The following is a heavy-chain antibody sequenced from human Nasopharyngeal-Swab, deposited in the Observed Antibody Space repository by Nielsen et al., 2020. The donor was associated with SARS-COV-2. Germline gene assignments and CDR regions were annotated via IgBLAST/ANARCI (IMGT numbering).Heavy chain of an antibody. J-gene: IGHJ6*02. CDR3: ARDKGIDFWGGLGVSGMDV. CDR1: GFTFSSYW. Sequence: GESLKISCAASGFTFSSYWMSWVRQAPGKGLEWVANIKQDGSEKYYVDSVKGRFTISRDNAKNSLYLQMNSLRAEDTAVYYCARDKGIDFWGGLGVSGMDVWGQGTTVTVSS. V-gene: IGHV3-7*03. CDR2: IKQDGSEK. D-gene: IGHD3-3*01.